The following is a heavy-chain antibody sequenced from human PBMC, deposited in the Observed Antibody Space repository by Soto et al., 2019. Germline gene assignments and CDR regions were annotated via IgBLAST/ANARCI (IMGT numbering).Heavy chain of an antibody. CDR2: ITYSGST. Sequence: PSETLSLTCTVSGGSVSGGSSSYYWNWIRQPPGKGLEWIGYITYSGSTSYNPSLKTRVTISVDSSKNHFSLKLSSVSAADTAVYYCARGIEGWYQGRYYYGMDVWGQGTTVTVSS. CDR1: GGSVSGGSSSYY. D-gene: IGHD6-19*01. CDR3: ARGIEGWYQGRYYYGMDV. J-gene: IGHJ6*02. V-gene: IGHV4-61*03.